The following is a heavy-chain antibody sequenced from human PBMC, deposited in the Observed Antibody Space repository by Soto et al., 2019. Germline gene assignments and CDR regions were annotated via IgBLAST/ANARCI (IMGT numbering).Heavy chain of an antibody. CDR1: GYTFTGYY. Sequence: VASVKVSCKASGYTFTGYYMHWVRQAPGQGLEWMGWINPNSGGTNYAQKFQGRVTMTRDTSISTAYMELSRLRSDDTAVYYCARGIRLRGGWFDPWGQGXLVTVYS. J-gene: IGHJ5*02. V-gene: IGHV1-2*02. CDR3: ARGIRLRGGWFDP. CDR2: INPNSGGT. D-gene: IGHD4-17*01.